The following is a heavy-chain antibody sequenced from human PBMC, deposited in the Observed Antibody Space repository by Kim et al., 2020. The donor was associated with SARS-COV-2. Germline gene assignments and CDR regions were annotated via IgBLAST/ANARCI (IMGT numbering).Heavy chain of an antibody. Sequence: GSLRLSCADSGFTFSSHWMLWVRQAPGKGLVWVSRINSDGTSTTYADSVKGRFTISRDNAKNTLYLQMNSLRAEDTAVYYCARGGEVSRPSGSYGDCWGQGTLVTVSS. D-gene: IGHD1-26*01. J-gene: IGHJ4*02. V-gene: IGHV3-74*01. CDR3: ARGGEVSRPSGSYGDC. CDR2: INSDGTST. CDR1: GFTFSSHW.